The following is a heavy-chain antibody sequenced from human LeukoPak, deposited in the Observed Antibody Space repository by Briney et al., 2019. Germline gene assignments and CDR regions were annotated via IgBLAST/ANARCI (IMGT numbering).Heavy chain of an antibody. CDR1: GGSLSSYY. V-gene: IGHV4-59*01. Sequence: SETLSLTCTVSGGSLSSYYWSWIRQPPGKGLEWSGDIYYSGSTNYNPSLKSRVTISVDTSKNQFSLKLSSVTAADTAVYYCARLTGYSSGWYESVTGFDYWGQGTLVTVSS. J-gene: IGHJ4*02. CDR3: ARLTGYSSGWYESVTGFDY. CDR2: IYYSGST. D-gene: IGHD6-19*01.